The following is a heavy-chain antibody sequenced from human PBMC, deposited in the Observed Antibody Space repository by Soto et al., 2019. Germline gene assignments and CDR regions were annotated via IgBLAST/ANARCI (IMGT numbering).Heavy chain of an antibody. D-gene: IGHD6-19*01. J-gene: IGHJ4*02. Sequence: EAQLVQSGGVFIQPGGSLRLSCASSGFPVSGIYLSWVRQAPGKGLAWVSSFDNTGSTYYADSVKGRFTISRDDSENTLYLQMTGLRDDDTAVYYCARGRGWCDYWGQGTLVTVSS. CDR3: ARGRGWCDY. CDR1: GFPVSGIY. V-gene: IGHV3-53*01. CDR2: FDNTGST.